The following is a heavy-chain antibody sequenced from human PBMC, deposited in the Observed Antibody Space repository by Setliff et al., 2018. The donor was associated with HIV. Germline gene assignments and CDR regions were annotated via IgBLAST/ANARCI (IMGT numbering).Heavy chain of an antibody. CDR1: GFTFSTAY. Sequence: GGSLRLSCAASGFTFSTAYLTWVRQAPGKGLEWVSYISSSSSTIYYADSVKGRFTISRDNAKNSLYLQMNSLRAEDTAVYYCARISSDYGGIVGGDYWGQGTLVTAPQ. V-gene: IGHV3-48*01. CDR3: ARISSDYGGIVGGDY. CDR2: ISSSSSTI. J-gene: IGHJ4*02. D-gene: IGHD4-17*01.